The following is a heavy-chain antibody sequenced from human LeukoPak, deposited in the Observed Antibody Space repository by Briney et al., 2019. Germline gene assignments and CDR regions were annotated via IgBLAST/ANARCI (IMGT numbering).Heavy chain of an antibody. D-gene: IGHD3-22*01. J-gene: IGHJ3*01. CDR2: MNPNSGNT. V-gene: IGHV1-8*03. CDR1: GYTFTSYD. Sequence: ASVKVSCKASGYTFTSYDINWVRQAPGQGLEWMGWMNPNSGNTGYAQKFQGRVTITRNTSISTAYMELSSLRSEDTAVYYCARGVQYYYDSSGWRPFDLWGQGTMVTVSS. CDR3: ARGVQYYYDSSGWRPFDL.